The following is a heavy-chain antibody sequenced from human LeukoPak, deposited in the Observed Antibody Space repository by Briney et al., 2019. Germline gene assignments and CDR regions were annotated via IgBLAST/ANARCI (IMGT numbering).Heavy chain of an antibody. CDR2: INHSGST. V-gene: IGHV4-34*01. J-gene: IGHJ4*02. D-gene: IGHD3-22*01. CDR3: ARSRSYGSSAQRYFDY. CDR1: GGSFSGYY. Sequence: SETLSLTCAGYGGSFSGYYWSWIRQPPGKGLEWIGEINHSGSTNYNPSLKSRVTISVDTSKNQFSLKLSSVTAADTAVYYCARSRSYGSSAQRYFDYWGQGTLVTVSS.